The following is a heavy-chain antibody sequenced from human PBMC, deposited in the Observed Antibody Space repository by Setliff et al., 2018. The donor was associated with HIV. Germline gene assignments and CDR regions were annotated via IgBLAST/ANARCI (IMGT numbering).Heavy chain of an antibody. CDR3: ARGVGSGYIPYFDY. CDR2: IKQDGSEK. D-gene: IGHD3-22*01. Sequence: GGSLRLSCAASGFTFSTYWMSWVRQAPGKGLEWVANIKQDGSEKNYMDSLKGRFTISRDNAKNSLYLQMNNVRAEDTAVYYCARGVGSGYIPYFDYWGQGTLVTVSS. CDR1: GFTFSTYW. J-gene: IGHJ4*02. V-gene: IGHV3-7*02.